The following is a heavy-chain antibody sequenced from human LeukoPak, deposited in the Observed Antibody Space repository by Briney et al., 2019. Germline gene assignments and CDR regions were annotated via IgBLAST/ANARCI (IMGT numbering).Heavy chain of an antibody. CDR3: ARDAATIGDYYYMDV. D-gene: IGHD5-24*01. V-gene: IGHV1-2*02. J-gene: IGHJ6*03. CDR2: INPNGGGT. CDR1: GYTFTGDY. Sequence: ASVKVSCKASGYTFTGDYMHWVRQAPGQGREWMGWINPNGGGTNYGHKFQGRGTITRDTSISTASLELSRLRSADTAVYYCARDAATIGDYYYMDVWGNGTTVTISS.